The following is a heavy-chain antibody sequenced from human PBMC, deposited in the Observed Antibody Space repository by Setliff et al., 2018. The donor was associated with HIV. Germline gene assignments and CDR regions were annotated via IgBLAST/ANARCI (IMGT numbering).Heavy chain of an antibody. CDR1: GYSISSGYY. J-gene: IGHJ6*03. V-gene: IGHV4-38-2*02. CDR2: IYHSGSM. D-gene: IGHD6-19*01. CDR3: ARDRSSGRGYYYYYYMDV. Sequence: SETLSLTCAVSGYSISSGYYWGWIRQPPGKRLEWIGNIYHSGSMYYNPPLKSRATISVDTSKNQFSLKLTSVTAADTAVYYCARDRSSGRGYYYYYYMDVWGKGTTVTVSS.